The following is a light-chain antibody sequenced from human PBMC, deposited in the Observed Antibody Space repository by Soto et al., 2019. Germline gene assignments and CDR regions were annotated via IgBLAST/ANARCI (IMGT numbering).Light chain of an antibody. CDR3: QQRAIWRGVT. CDR2: DAS. CDR1: QSVGSN. V-gene: IGKV3-15*01. J-gene: IGKJ3*01. Sequence: EIVMTQSPATLSVSPGERATLSCRASQSVGSNLAWYQQKPGQAPRLLIYDASTRATGVPARFSGTGYGTEFTLTINSLQSEDFAVYYCQQRAIWRGVTFGPGTKVDIK.